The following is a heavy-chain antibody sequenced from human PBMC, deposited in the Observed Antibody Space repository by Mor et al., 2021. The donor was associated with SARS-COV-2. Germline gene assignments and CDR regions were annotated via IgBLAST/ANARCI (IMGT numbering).Heavy chain of an antibody. CDR2: ISYDGSNK. D-gene: IGHD3-22*01. J-gene: IGHJ4*02. Sequence: GKGLEWVAVISYDGSNKYYADSVKGRFTISRDNSKNTLYLQMNSLRAEDTAVYYCAIGLYDSSGYGFFLSHYWGQGTLVT. CDR3: AIGLYDSSGYGFFLSHY. V-gene: IGHV3-30*03.